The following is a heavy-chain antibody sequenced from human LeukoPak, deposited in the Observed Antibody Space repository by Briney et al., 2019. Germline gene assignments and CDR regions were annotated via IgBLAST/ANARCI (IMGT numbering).Heavy chain of an antibody. J-gene: IGHJ4*02. V-gene: IGHV4-59*08. D-gene: IGHD1/OR15-1a*01. CDR3: ARQVRGTWSHFVY. CDR1: GGSISSYY. CDR2: IYYSGST. Sequence: SETLSLTCTVSGGSISSYYWSWIRQPPGKGLEWIAYIYYSGSTDYNPSLKSRVTISVDTSKNQFSLKLSSVTAADTAVYYCARQVRGTWSHFVYWGQGNLVTVSS.